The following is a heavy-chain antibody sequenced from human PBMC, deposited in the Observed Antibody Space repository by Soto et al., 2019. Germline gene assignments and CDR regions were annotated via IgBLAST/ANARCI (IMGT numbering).Heavy chain of an antibody. D-gene: IGHD4-17*01. CDR2: VNWDGDTT. Sequence: EVPVVESGGAVVQPGGSLRLSCAASGFTFDDFAMCWVRQVPGKGLEWISLVNWDGDTTFYADSVKGRFIISRDNSKNSVYLQMNSLRSDDSAIYYCAKGATVTTHYQYYGMDVWGRGTTVTVSS. CDR3: AKGATVTTHYQYYGMDV. J-gene: IGHJ6*02. CDR1: GFTFDDFA. V-gene: IGHV3-43D*04.